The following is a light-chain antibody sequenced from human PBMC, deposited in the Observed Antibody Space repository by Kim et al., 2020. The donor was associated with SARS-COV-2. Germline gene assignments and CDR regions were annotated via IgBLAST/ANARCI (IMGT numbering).Light chain of an antibody. CDR3: TSYTSSSTYV. J-gene: IGLJ1*01. CDR2: DVT. CDR1: SSDVGGYNY. Sequence: GQAITISCTGTSSDVGGYNYVSWYQQYPGKAPKLVIYDVTKRPSGISERFSGSKSGYTASRTISGLQAEDEADYYCTSYTSSSTYVFGTGTKVTVL. V-gene: IGLV2-14*03.